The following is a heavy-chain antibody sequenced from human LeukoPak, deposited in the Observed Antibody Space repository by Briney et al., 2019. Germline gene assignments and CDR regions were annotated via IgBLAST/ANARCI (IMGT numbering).Heavy chain of an antibody. CDR1: GGTFSSYA. CDR3: ARAGGGYDYSFDY. V-gene: IGHV1-69*04. Sequence: ASVKVSCKASGGTFSSYATSWVRQAPGQGLEWMGRIIPILGIANYAQKFQGRVTITADKSTSTAYMELSSLRSEDTAVYYCARAGGGYDYSFDYWGQGTLVTVSS. J-gene: IGHJ4*02. D-gene: IGHD5-12*01. CDR2: IIPILGIA.